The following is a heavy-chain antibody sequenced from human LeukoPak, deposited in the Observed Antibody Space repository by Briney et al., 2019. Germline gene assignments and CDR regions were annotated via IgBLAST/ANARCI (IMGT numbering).Heavy chain of an antibody. V-gene: IGHV4-31*03. CDR2: IYYSGST. Sequence: PSETLSLTCTVSGGSISSGGYYWSWIRQHPGKGLEWIGYIYYSGSTYYNPSLKSRVTISVDTSKNQFSLKLSSVTAADTAVYYCARLGRSRTYNWFDPWGQGTLVTVSS. CDR1: GGSISSGGYY. J-gene: IGHJ5*02. CDR3: ARLGRSRTYNWFDP. D-gene: IGHD1-14*01.